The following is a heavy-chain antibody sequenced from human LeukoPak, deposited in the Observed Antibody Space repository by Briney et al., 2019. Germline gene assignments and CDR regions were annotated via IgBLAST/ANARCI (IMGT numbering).Heavy chain of an antibody. V-gene: IGHV3-73*01. CDR3: AKDRGIISDY. Sequence: TGGSLRLSCAASGFTFSGSAMHWVRRASGKGLEWVGRIRSKANSYATAYAASVKGRFTISRDDSKNTAYLQMNSLRAEDTAVYYCAKDRGIISDYWGQGTLVTVSS. CDR1: GFTFSGSA. J-gene: IGHJ4*02. CDR2: IRSKANSYAT. D-gene: IGHD3-10*01.